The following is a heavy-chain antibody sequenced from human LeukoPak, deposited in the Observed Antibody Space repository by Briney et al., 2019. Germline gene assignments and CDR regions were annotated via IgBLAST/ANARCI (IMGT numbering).Heavy chain of an antibody. V-gene: IGHV3-53*01. Sequence: GGSLRLSCAASGFTVSSNYMSWVRQAPRKGLEWVSVIYSGGSTYYADSVKGRSTISRDNSKNTLYLQMNSLRAEDTAVYYCARINAGGAFDIWGQGTMVTVSS. J-gene: IGHJ3*02. CDR1: GFTVSSNY. CDR3: ARINAGGAFDI. D-gene: IGHD3-10*01. CDR2: IYSGGST.